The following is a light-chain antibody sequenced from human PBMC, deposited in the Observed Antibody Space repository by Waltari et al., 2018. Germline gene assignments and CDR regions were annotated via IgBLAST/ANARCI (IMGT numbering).Light chain of an antibody. CDR3: QQYNRWPST. Sequence: VMTQSPAILSVSPGDSVTLSCRASQSLTINLAWYQQKPWQPPRLLIFGASTRATGVSDRFSGSGTTTQFSLTISSLQPEDFAIYFCQQYNRWPSTFGQGTKLDIK. CDR1: QSLTIN. V-gene: IGKV3-15*01. J-gene: IGKJ2*01. CDR2: GAS.